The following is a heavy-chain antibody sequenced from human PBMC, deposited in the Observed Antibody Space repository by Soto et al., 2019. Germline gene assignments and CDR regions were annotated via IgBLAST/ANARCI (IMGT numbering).Heavy chain of an antibody. V-gene: IGHV4-59*01. D-gene: IGHD6-25*01. CDR1: GVSISSYF. J-gene: IGHJ4*02. CDR2: TYHRGST. Sequence: SETLSLTCSVSGVSISSYFCSWIRQAPGGGLEWIGYTYHRGSTNYSPSLKSRVAISLDTSENQFSLKVNSVTAADTAVYYCARIGGYHGPLDYWGQGTPVTVSS. CDR3: ARIGGYHGPLDY.